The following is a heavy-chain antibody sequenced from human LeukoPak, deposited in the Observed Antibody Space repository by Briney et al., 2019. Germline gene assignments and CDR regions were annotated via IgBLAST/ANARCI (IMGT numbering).Heavy chain of an antibody. CDR3: ARGKPRKDFDY. V-gene: IGHV4-34*01. CDR2: INHSGST. J-gene: IGHJ4*02. CDR1: GGSFSGYH. Sequence: SETLSLTCAVYGGSFSGYHWSWIRQPPGKGLEWIGEINHSGSTNYNPSLKSRVTISVDTSKNQFSLKLSSVTAADTAVYYCARGKPRKDFDYWGQGTLVTVSS.